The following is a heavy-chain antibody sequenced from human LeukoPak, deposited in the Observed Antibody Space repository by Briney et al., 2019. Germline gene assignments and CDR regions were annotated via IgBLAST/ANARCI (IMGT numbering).Heavy chain of an antibody. D-gene: IGHD2-15*01. V-gene: IGHV4-34*01. CDR1: GGSFSGYY. CDR3: ARGVGYCSGGSCYSGHYYYYYYMDV. CDR2: INHGGST. Sequence: PSETLSLTCAVYGGSFSGYYWSWIRQPPGKGLEWIGEINHGGSTNYNPSLKSRVTISVDTSKNQFSLKLSSVTAADTAVYYCARGVGYCSGGSCYSGHYYYYYYMDVWGKGTTVTVSS. J-gene: IGHJ6*03.